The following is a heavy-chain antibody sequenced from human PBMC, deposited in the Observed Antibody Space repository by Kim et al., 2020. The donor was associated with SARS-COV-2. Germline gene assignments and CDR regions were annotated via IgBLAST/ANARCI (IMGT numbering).Heavy chain of an antibody. D-gene: IGHD3-10*01. Sequence: SETLSLTCTVSGGSITGSTSYWGWVRQPPGKGLQWIGTISDSGTTYYNPSLKSRLSISVDTTKKQFSLRLTSMTAADAAIYFCVRHIGVVSHSLRAPGTLTLVREIKTDSYNYAMDVWGHGTTVTVSS. J-gene: IGHJ6*02. V-gene: IGHV4-39*01. CDR3: VRHIGVVSHSLRAPGTLTLVREIKTDSYNYAMDV. CDR1: GGSITGSTSY. CDR2: ISDSGTT.